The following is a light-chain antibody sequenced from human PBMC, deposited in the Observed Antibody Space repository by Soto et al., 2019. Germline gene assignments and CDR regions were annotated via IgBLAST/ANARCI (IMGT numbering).Light chain of an antibody. CDR2: DAS. J-gene: IGKJ4*01. CDR1: QSISSW. CDR3: QQYTSYGGLT. Sequence: DIQMTQSPSTLSASVGDRVTITCRASQSISSWLAWYQQKPGKAPKLLIYDASSLESGVPSRFSGSGSGTEFTLTINSLQSDYFETCYCQQYTSYGGLTFGGGTKVAIK. V-gene: IGKV1-5*01.